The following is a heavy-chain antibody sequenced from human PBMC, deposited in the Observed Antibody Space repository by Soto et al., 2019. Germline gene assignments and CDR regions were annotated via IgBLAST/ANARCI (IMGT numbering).Heavy chain of an antibody. CDR3: ASGENGYNKFYFDF. CDR1: GVSIISHY. J-gene: IGHJ4*02. Sequence: PGGSLRLSCAASGVSIISHYMAWVRQAPGKGLEWISLIYAGGSTFYADSVKGRFTISRDNSKNTLYLQMDSLTAEDTAVYCCASGENGYNKFYFDFWGQGTLVTVSS. V-gene: IGHV3-53*01. CDR2: IYAGGST. D-gene: IGHD5-12*01.